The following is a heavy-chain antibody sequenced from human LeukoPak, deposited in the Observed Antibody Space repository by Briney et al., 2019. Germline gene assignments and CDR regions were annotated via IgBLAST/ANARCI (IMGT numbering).Heavy chain of an antibody. D-gene: IGHD6-19*01. V-gene: IGHV3-21*01. CDR2: ISSSSSYI. CDR3: ARDSWDSSGLGTYYYYGMDV. J-gene: IGHJ6*02. Sequence: PGGSLRLSCAASGFTFSSYRMTWVRQAPGKGLEWVSSISSSSSYIYYADSVKGRFTISRDNAKNSLYLQMNSLRAEDTAVYYCARDSWDSSGLGTYYYYGMDVWGQGTTVTVSS. CDR1: GFTFSSYR.